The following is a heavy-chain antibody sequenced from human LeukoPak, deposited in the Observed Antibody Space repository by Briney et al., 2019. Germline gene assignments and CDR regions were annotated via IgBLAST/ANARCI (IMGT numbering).Heavy chain of an antibody. J-gene: IGHJ3*02. Sequence: GGSLRLSCAASGFTFSSYSMNWVRQAPGKGLEWVSSISSSSSYICYADSVKGRFTISRDNAKNSLYLQMNSLRAEDTAVYYCARDRIVATIWDAFDIWGQGTMVTVSS. V-gene: IGHV3-21*01. D-gene: IGHD5-12*01. CDR1: GFTFSSYS. CDR2: ISSSSSYI. CDR3: ARDRIVATIWDAFDI.